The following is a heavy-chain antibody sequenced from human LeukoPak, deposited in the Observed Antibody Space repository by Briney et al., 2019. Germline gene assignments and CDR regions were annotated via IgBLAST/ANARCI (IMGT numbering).Heavy chain of an antibody. V-gene: IGHV3-21*01. J-gene: IGHJ6*02. Sequence: GGSLRLSCAASGFTFSTYNMNWVRQAPGKGLEWVSSITSSSASIYYADSVKGRFTISRDNAKNSLYLQMNSLRAEDTAVYYCARACCGRTSCYTREGGMDVWGQGTTVTVSS. D-gene: IGHD2-2*01. CDR2: ITSSSASI. CDR1: GFTFSTYN. CDR3: ARACCGRTSCYTREGGMDV.